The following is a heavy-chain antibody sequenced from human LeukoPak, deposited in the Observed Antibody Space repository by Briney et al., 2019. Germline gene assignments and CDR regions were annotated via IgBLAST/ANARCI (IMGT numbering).Heavy chain of an antibody. CDR3: ARDGGGFQTYYYYYMDV. CDR2: ISYDGSNK. V-gene: IGHV3-30*10. D-gene: IGHD2-15*01. Sequence: GRSLRLSCAASGFTFSSYALHWVRQAPGKGLEWVAVISYDGSNKYYTDSVKGRFTISRDHSKNTLYMQMNSLRAEDTAVYYCARDGGGFQTYYYYYMDVWGKGTTVTVSS. J-gene: IGHJ6*03. CDR1: GFTFSSYA.